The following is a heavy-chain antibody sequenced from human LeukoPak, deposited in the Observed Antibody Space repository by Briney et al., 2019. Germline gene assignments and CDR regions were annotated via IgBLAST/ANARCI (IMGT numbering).Heavy chain of an antibody. D-gene: IGHD2-8*01. CDR2: IGSSGDI. CDR1: GFSFSFYN. V-gene: IGHV3-21*06. J-gene: IGHJ3*02. CDR3: ARDLSFNGAFDM. Sequence: GGSLRLSCVASGFSFSFYNMNWVRQAPGKGLEWVSFIGSSGDIHYADSLKGRFTISRDNSKNSLYLQMNSLRADDTAIYYCARDLSFNGAFDMWGQGTMVTVSS.